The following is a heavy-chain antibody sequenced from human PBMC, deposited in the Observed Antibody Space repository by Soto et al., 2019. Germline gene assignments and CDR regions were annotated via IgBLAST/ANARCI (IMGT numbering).Heavy chain of an antibody. CDR2: IYYSGST. Sequence: SETLSLTCTVSGGSISSSSYYWGWIRQPPGKGLEWIASIYYSGSTYYNPSLKSRVTISVDTSKNQFSLKLSSVTAADTAVYYCAAGAIFGVVPLDYWGQGTLVTVSS. CDR1: GGSISSSSYY. CDR3: AAGAIFGVVPLDY. V-gene: IGHV4-39*07. D-gene: IGHD3-3*01. J-gene: IGHJ4*02.